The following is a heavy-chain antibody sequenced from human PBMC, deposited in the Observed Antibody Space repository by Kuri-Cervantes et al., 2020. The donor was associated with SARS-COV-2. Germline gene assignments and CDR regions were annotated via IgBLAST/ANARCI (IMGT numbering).Heavy chain of an antibody. J-gene: IGHJ6*02. CDR1: GFTFTNSA. V-gene: IGHV1-58*01. CDR2: IVVGSGNT. CDR3: ARGAFCSGGSCYVGYYGMDV. D-gene: IGHD2-15*01. Sequence: SVKVSCKASGFTFTNSAVQWVRQARGQRLEWIGWIVVGSGNTDYAQKFRQRVILTRDMSTSTAYMEQSRLRSDDTAVYYCARGAFCSGGSCYVGYYGMDVWGQGTTVTVSS.